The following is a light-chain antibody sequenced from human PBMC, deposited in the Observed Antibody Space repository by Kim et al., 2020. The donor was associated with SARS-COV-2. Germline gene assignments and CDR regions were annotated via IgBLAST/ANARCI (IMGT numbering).Light chain of an antibody. CDR3: NSRDSNDNVV. J-gene: IGLJ2*01. V-gene: IGLV3-19*01. Sequence: ALGQTVRTTCQGDSLRSYYATWYQQKPGQAPILVIYGKNNRPSGIPDRCSGSSSGNTASLTITGTQAGDEADYYCNSRDSNDNVVFGGGTQLTVL. CDR2: GKN. CDR1: SLRSYY.